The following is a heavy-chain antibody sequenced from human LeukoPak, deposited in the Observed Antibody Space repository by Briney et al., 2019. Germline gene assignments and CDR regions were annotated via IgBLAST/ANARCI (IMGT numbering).Heavy chain of an antibody. CDR3: ARDRWDYGSGSHAGHFDF. J-gene: IGHJ4*02. D-gene: IGHD3-10*01. CDR1: GGSISSYY. V-gene: IGHV4-59*01. Sequence: PSETLSLTCTVSGGSISSYYCSWIRQPPGKGLEWIAYIYSSGSTNYNPSLKSRVTISVDTSKNQFSLKLTSVTAADTAVYYCARDRWDYGSGSHAGHFDFWGQGTLVTVSS. CDR2: IYSSGST.